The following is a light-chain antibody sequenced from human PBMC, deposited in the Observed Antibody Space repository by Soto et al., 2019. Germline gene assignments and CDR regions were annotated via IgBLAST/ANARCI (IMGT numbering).Light chain of an antibody. J-gene: IGLJ2*01. V-gene: IGLV3-21*02. CDR2: DDS. Sequence: SYELTQPPSVSVAPGQTARITCGGNNIGTKNVHWNQQKPGQAPVLVVYDDSDRPSGIPERFSGSNSGNTATLTISRVEAGDEADYSCQVWSSSGDHVVFGGGTKLTAL. CDR3: QVWSSSGDHVV. CDR1: NIGTKN.